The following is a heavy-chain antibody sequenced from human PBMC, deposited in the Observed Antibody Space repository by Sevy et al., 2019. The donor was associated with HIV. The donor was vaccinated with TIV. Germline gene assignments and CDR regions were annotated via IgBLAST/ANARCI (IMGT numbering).Heavy chain of an antibody. CDR3: ATAPGYYDSAPFDY. CDR2: IKSKIDGETT. J-gene: IGHJ4*02. V-gene: IGHV3-15*01. Sequence: GGSLRLSCAVSGFTFSNAWMNWVRQAPGTGLQWVGLIKSKIDGETTDYVAPVKGRFTISRDDSTNTLYLQMNSLKTEDTGVYYCATAPGYYDSAPFDYWGPGTLVTVS. D-gene: IGHD3-22*01. CDR1: GFTFSNAW.